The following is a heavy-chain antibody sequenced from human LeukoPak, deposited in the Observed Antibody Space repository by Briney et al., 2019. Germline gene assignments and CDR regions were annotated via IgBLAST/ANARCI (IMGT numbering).Heavy chain of an antibody. CDR3: VSGHSGYVLVY. CDR1: GFTFSSYW. D-gene: IGHD5-12*01. Sequence: PGGSLRLSCAASGFTFSSYWMSWVRQAPGKGLEWVANIKQDGSEKYYVDSVKGRFTISRDNAKNSLYLQMNSLRAEDTAVYYCVSGHSGYVLVYWGQGTLVTVSS. CDR2: IKQDGSEK. J-gene: IGHJ4*02. V-gene: IGHV3-7*01.